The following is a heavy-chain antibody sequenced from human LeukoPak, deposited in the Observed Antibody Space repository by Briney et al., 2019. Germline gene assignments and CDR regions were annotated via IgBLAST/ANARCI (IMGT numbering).Heavy chain of an antibody. D-gene: IGHD6-13*01. CDR1: GYTFTSYG. V-gene: IGHV1-18*01. CDR3: ATPSSSWFGTDAFDI. CDR2: ISAYNGNT. Sequence: ASVKVSCKASGYTFTSYGISWVRQAPGQGLEWMGWISAYNGNTNYAQKLQGRVTMTTDTSTSTAYMELRSLRSDDTAVYYCATPSSSWFGTDAFDIWGQGTVVTVSS. J-gene: IGHJ3*02.